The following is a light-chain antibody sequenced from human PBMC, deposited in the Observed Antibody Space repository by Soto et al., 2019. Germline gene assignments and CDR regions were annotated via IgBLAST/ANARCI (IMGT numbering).Light chain of an antibody. CDR1: SSDVGGYNY. CDR3: SSYLDTNSLHV. V-gene: IGLV2-8*01. Sequence: QSVLTQPPSASGSFGQSVTISCTGTSSDVGGYNYVSWYQQHPGKAPKLMIYEVSERPSGVPDRFSGSKSGNTASLTVSGLQADDEADYYCSSYLDTNSLHVFGPGTKVPV. CDR2: EVS. J-gene: IGLJ1*01.